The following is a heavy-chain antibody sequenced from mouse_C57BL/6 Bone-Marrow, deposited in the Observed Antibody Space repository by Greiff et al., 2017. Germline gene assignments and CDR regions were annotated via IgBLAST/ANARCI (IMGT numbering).Heavy chain of an antibody. CDR1: GFSLTSYA. CDR3: GGETCPMGRGMDY. CDR2: IWTGGGT. J-gene: IGHJ4*01. V-gene: IGHV2-9-1*01. Sequence: VQLQQSGPGLVAPSQSLSITCTVSGFSLTSYAISWVRQPPGKGLEWLGVIWTGGGTNYNSAHKSRLSISKDNSKSKVFLKMNSLQTYDTAGFYYGGETCPMGRGMDYWGQGTSVTVSS. D-gene: IGHD2-3*01.